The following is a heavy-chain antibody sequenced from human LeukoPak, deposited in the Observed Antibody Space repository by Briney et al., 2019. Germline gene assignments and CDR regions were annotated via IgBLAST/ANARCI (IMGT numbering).Heavy chain of an antibody. CDR3: AREALVGPTTVGFDY. CDR2: LSVYSANT. CDR1: GYTFASYA. V-gene: IGHV1-18*01. Sequence: ASVKVSCKASGYTFASYAISWVRQAPGQGLEWMGWLSVYSANTNYAQKFQGRVTMTTDTSTSTAYMELRSLRSDDTAVYYCAREALVGPTTVGFDYWGQGTLVTVSS. J-gene: IGHJ4*02. D-gene: IGHD1-26*01.